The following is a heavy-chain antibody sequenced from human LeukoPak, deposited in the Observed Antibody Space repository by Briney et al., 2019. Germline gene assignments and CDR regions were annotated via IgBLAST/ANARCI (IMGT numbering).Heavy chain of an antibody. CDR1: GGSISSYY. CDR3: ARGRRSGWYPYYFDY. J-gene: IGHJ4*02. Sequence: SETLSLTCTVSGGSISSYYWSWIRQPAGKGLEWIGRIYTSGSTNYNPSLKSRVTMSVDTSKNQFSLKLSSVTAADTAVYYCARGRRSGWYPYYFDYWGQGTLVTVSS. V-gene: IGHV4-4*07. D-gene: IGHD6-19*01. CDR2: IYTSGST.